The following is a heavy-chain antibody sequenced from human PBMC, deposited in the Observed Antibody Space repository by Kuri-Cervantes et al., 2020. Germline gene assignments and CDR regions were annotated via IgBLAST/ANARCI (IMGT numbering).Heavy chain of an antibody. CDR1: GYSFTSYW. V-gene: IGHV5-51*01. J-gene: IGHJ3*02. CDR2: IYPGDSDT. CDR3: TSRSSGWYDAFDI. Sequence: KVSCKGSGYSFTSYWIGWVRQMPGKGLGWMGIIYPGDSDTRYSPSFQGQVTISADKSVSTAYLQWSSLKASDTAMYYCTSRSSGWYDAFDIWGQGTMVTVSS. D-gene: IGHD6-19*01.